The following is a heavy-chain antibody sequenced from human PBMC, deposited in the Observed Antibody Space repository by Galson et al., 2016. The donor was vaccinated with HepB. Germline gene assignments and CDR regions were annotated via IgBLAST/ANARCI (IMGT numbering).Heavy chain of an antibody. CDR2: ISSSSSII. D-gene: IGHD6-19*01. V-gene: IGHV3-48*02. J-gene: IGHJ5*02. CDR1: GFTFSSYS. CDR3: ARERAGSGWYTPWFDP. Sequence: SLRLSCAASGFTFSSYSMNWVRQAPGKGLEWVSYISSSSSIIYYADSVKGRFTISRDNAKNSLFLQIYTLRDEDTAVYYCARERAGSGWYTPWFDPWGQGTLVTVSS.